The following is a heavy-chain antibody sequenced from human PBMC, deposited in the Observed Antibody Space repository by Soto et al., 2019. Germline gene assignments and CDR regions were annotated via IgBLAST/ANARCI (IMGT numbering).Heavy chain of an antibody. CDR1: GFTFSSYA. CDR2: ISYDGSNK. Sequence: PGGSLRLACAASGFTFSSYAMHWVRQAPGKGLEWVAVISYDGSNKYYADSVKGRFTISRDNSKNTLYLQMNSLRAEDTAVYYCASHGNYYYYYMDVWGKGTTVTVSS. CDR3: ASHGNYYYYYMDV. J-gene: IGHJ6*03. V-gene: IGHV3-30-3*01.